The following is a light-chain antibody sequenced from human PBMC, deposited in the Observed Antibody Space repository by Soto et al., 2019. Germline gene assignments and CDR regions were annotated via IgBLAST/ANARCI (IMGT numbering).Light chain of an antibody. V-gene: IGKV3D-20*02. CDR1: QTVRNNY. J-gene: IGKJ5*01. Sequence: EFVLTQSPGTLSLSPGERATLSCRASQTVRNNYLAWYQQKPGQAPRLLIYDASSRATGIPDRFSGGGSGTDFTLTISSLEPEDFAIYYCQQRSSWPITFGQGTRLEIK. CDR3: QQRSSWPIT. CDR2: DAS.